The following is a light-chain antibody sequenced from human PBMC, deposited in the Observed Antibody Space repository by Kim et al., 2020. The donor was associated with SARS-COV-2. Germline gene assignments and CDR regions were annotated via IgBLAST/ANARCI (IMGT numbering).Light chain of an antibody. CDR1: KGNNNCG. CDR2: VNSDGSH. Sequence: SVKLTYTLSKGNNNCGSAWHQQQPWKGSRYLIKVNSDGSHSKGEGIPERFSGSSSGAERYLTISSLQSEDEADYYCQTWGPGIRVFGGGTQLTVL. J-gene: IGLJ3*02. CDR3: QTWGPGIRV. V-gene: IGLV4-69*01.